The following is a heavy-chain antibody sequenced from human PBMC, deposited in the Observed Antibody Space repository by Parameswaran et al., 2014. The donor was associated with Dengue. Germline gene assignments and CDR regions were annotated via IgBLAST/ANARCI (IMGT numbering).Heavy chain of an antibody. CDR3: AHIQTRVNVVELPYFDY. Sequence: PGKALEWLALIYWDDDKRYSPSLKSRLTITKDTSKNQVVLTMTNMDPVDTATYYCAHIQTRVNVVELPYFDYWGQGTLVTVSS. CDR2: IYWDDDK. V-gene: IGHV2-5*02. D-gene: IGHD2-15*01. J-gene: IGHJ4*02.